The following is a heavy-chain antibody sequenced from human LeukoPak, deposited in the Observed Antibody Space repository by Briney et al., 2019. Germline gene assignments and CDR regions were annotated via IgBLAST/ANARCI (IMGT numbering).Heavy chain of an antibody. D-gene: IGHD2-15*01. Sequence: GGSLRLTCAASGLTVRSNYMNWVRQAPGKGLEWVSLIFGDNRTHYADSVRGRFSISWDDSKNTVYLEMNTLRVEDTAVYYCTRKYCSGGSCLDDIFDIWGQGTIVTVSS. CDR2: IFGDNRT. CDR3: TRKYCSGGSCLDDIFDI. J-gene: IGHJ3*02. CDR1: GLTVRSNY. V-gene: IGHV3-53*01.